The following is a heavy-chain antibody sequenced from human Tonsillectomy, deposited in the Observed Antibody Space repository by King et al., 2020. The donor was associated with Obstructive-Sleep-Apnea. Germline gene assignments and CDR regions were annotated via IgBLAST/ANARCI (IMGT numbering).Heavy chain of an antibody. CDR3: ARIKKTYYYDASGYFDY. D-gene: IGHD3-22*01. CDR2: ISSSGGTI. J-gene: IGHJ4*02. CDR1: GFTFTDYY. Sequence: QLVQSGGGLVKPGGSLRLSCAASGFTFTDYYMSWIRQAPGKGLEWASYISSSGGTIYYADSVKGRFTISRDNAKNSLYLQMNSLRAEDTAVYYCARIKKTYYYDASGYFDYWVQGTQVTVSS. V-gene: IGHV3-11*01.